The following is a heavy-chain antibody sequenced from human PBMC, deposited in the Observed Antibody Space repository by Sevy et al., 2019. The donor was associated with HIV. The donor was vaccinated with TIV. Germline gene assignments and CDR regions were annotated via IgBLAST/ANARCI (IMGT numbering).Heavy chain of an antibody. CDR3: ARVDSSSWYYYGMDG. Sequence: ASVKVSCKASGYTFTGYYMHWVRQAPGQGLEWMGWINPNSGGTNYAQKFQGRVTMTRDTSISTAYMELSRLRSDDTAVYCCARVDSSSWYYYGMDGWGQGTTVTVSS. D-gene: IGHD6-13*01. CDR1: GYTFTGYY. J-gene: IGHJ6*02. CDR2: INPNSGGT. V-gene: IGHV1-2*02.